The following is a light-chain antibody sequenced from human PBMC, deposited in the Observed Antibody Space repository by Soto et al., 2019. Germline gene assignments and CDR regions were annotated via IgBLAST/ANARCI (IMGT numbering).Light chain of an antibody. CDR2: DTD. J-gene: IGLJ1*01. CDR1: TGPVTSGHY. CDR3: LLSYHGGPYV. Sequence: QTVVTQEPSVTVSPGGTVTLTCDSSTGPVTSGHYPYWFQQKPGHAPTTRIFDTDKRHSWTPARFSVALLGGKAALTLSGAQPDDEAEYYCLLSYHGGPYVFGTGTKVTVL. V-gene: IGLV7-46*01.